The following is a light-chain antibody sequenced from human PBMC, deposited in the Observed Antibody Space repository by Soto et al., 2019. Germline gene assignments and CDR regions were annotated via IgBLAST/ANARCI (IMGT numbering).Light chain of an antibody. Sequence: ETVMTQSPATLSVSPGERATLSCRASQSVSSNLAWYQQKPGQAPRLLIYSASTRATGIPARFSGSGSRTEFTLTINSLQSEDFAVYYCQQYNNWPRTFGQGTKLEIK. CDR3: QQYNNWPRT. V-gene: IGKV3-15*01. J-gene: IGKJ1*01. CDR2: SAS. CDR1: QSVSSN.